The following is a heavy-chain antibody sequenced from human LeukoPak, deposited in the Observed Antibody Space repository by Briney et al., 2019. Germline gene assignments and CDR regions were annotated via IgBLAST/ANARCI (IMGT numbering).Heavy chain of an antibody. CDR3: AKPPEWYCSSPSCHFAAPFDY. D-gene: IGHD2-2*01. CDR1: GFTFSNYG. V-gene: IGHV3-30*18. J-gene: IGHJ4*02. Sequence: GGSLRLSCAASGFTFSNYGIHWVRQAPGRGLEWVAVKSYDGNKKYYADSVKGRLTISRDNSKNTLYLQMNTLRAEDTAVYYCAKPPEWYCSSPSCHFAAPFDYWGQGTLVTVSP. CDR2: KSYDGNKK.